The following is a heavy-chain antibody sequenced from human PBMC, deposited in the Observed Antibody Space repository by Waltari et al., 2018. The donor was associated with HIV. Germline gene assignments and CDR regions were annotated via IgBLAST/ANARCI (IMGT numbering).Heavy chain of an antibody. CDR1: GYSLTQLS. CDR3: ASNDRPVYFFDY. Sequence: QVVLIESGAEVKQPGGPGKVSCKVAGYSLTQLSMHWVRQAPGKGLEWMGGFDPEGDETIYAQKFQGRLSMTEDTSTDTAYMELRGLRSDDTAVYYCASNDRPVYFFDYWSHGTLVTVSS. D-gene: IGHD3-9*01. CDR2: FDPEGDET. V-gene: IGHV1-24*01. J-gene: IGHJ4*01.